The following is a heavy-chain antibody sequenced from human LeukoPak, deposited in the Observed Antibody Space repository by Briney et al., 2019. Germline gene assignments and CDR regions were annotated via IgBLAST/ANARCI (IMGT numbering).Heavy chain of an antibody. CDR1: GYTFTSYY. J-gene: IGHJ6*02. CDR2: INPSGGST. V-gene: IGHV1-46*01. CDR3: AREYQASYGMDV. D-gene: IGHD2-2*01. Sequence: ASVKVSCKASGYTFTSYYMHWVRQAPGQGLEWVGIINPSGGSTTYAQKFQGSVTMTRDTSTSTVYMELSSLRSEDTAVYYCAREYQASYGMDVWGQGTTVTVSS.